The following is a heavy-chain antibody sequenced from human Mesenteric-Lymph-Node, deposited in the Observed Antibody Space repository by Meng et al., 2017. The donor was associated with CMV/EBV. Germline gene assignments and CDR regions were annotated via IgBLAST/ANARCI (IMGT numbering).Heavy chain of an antibody. V-gene: IGHV4-61*01. D-gene: IGHD3-10*01. Sequence: CTVSGDSVSSGSSYWSWVRQPPGKELEWIEHIYYSESTDNNPSLTSRVTILVDTSKNQFSLNLNSVTAADTAVYYCARVKGRTGYFDSWGQGTLVTVSS. CDR3: ARVKGRTGYFDS. CDR1: GDSVSSGSSY. CDR2: IYYSEST. J-gene: IGHJ4*02.